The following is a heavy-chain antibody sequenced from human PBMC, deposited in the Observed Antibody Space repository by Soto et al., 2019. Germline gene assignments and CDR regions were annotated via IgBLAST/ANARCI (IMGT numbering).Heavy chain of an antibody. CDR2: ISSSSYI. Sequence: GGSLRLSCAASVFTFSIYSMDWVGQAPGKGLEWVSCISSSSYIYYADSVKGRFTISRDNAKNSLYLQMNSLRAEDTAVYYCARDKINLRQKPTLDYWGQGTMFTVSS. CDR3: ARDKINLRQKPTLDY. V-gene: IGHV3-21*01. CDR1: VFTFSIYS. J-gene: IGHJ4*02.